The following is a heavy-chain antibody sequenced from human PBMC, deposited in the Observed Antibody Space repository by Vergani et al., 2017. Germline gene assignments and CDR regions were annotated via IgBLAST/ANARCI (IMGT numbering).Heavy chain of an antibody. Sequence: EVQLLQSEGAVEQPGGSLRLSFVSSGFTFSSHAMSWVRQGHGQGLEWVSSIKNTGDSTHYANSVKGRFTISRDNSKTTLYLQMNSLSVEDTPVYYCGRGSDNYNWGQGTLVTVSS. V-gene: IGHV3-23*01. CDR1: GFTFSSHA. D-gene: IGHD5-24*01. CDR3: GRGSDNYN. J-gene: IGHJ4*02. CDR2: IKNTGDST.